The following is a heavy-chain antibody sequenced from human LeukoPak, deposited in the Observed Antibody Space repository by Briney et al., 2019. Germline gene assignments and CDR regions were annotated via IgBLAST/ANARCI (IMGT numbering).Heavy chain of an antibody. V-gene: IGHV1-2*02. Sequence: ASVKVSCKASGYTFTGYYMHWVRQAPGQGLEWMGWINPNSGGTNYAQKVQGRVTMTRDTSISTAYMELSRLRSDDTAVYYCARIAAAGEGAAFDIWGQGTMVTVSS. D-gene: IGHD6-13*01. CDR3: ARIAAAGEGAAFDI. CDR2: INPNSGGT. CDR1: GYTFTGYY. J-gene: IGHJ3*02.